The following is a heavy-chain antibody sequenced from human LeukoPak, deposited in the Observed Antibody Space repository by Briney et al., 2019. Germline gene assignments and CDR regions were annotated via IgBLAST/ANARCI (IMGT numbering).Heavy chain of an antibody. CDR2: IYYSGST. J-gene: IGHJ4*02. CDR3: ARDNIRGGAFDY. CDR1: AGSTRGYY. Sequence: SETLSLTCIVSAGSTRGYYWSWIRQPPGKGLEWIGYIYYSGSTKYNPSLKSRVTISVDTSKNQFSLKLSSVTAADTAVYYCARDNIRGGAFDYWGQGTLVTVSS. D-gene: IGHD3-16*01. V-gene: IGHV4-59*01.